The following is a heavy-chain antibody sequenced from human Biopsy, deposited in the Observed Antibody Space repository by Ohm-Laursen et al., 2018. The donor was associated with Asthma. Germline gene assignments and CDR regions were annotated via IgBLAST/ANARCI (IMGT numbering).Heavy chain of an antibody. J-gene: IGHJ6*02. Sequence: ASVKVSCKTSGYTFNSVGITWVRQAPGQGLEWMGGISVYNGNTKVAQKLQDRVTMITDTSTSTAYMELRSLRSDDTAVYFCARAVDYSHYYGIDVWGQEPTVTVS. V-gene: IGHV1-18*01. CDR1: GYTFNSVG. CDR3: ARAVDYSHYYGIDV. D-gene: IGHD3-10*01. CDR2: ISVYNGNT.